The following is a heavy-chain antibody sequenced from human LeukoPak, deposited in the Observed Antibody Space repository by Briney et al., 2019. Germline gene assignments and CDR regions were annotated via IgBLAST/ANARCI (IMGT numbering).Heavy chain of an antibody. CDR3: ATGRPPGDFWS. D-gene: IGHD4-17*01. J-gene: IGHJ5*02. V-gene: IGHV3-23*01. Sequence: GASLRLSCAASGFTFSSYAMSWARQAPGKGLEWVSTVSSSGGNTYYADSVKGRFTISRDNSRNTLYLQMSSLRAEDTAVYYCATGRPPGDFWSWGQGALVTVSS. CDR2: VSSSGGNT. CDR1: GFTFSSYA.